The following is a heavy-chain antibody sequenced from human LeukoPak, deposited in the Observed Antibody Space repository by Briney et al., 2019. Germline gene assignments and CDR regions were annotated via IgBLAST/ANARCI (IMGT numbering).Heavy chain of an antibody. V-gene: IGHV3-13*01. Sequence: GGSLRLSCAASGFTFSTFDMPWVRQRTGKGLEWVSAIGSGGDIYYADSVKGRFTISRENAKNSLYLQMNSLRDGDTAVYYCAREKMASGSFDALDIWGQGTMVTVSS. J-gene: IGHJ3*02. CDR1: GFTFSTFD. CDR2: IGSGGDI. CDR3: AREKMASGSFDALDI. D-gene: IGHD5-24*01.